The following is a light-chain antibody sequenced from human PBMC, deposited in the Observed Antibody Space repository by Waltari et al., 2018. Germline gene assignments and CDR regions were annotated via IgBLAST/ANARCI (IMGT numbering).Light chain of an antibody. J-gene: IGLJ3*02. Sequence: QSVLTQPPSVSGTPGQRITISCSGSSSNVGTNYVHWYQQLSGTAPKLLIYKDDRLPSGVPDRVSGSKSGTSASLAISGLRSEDEADYHCATWDDSLRGWVFGGMTKLTVL. V-gene: IGLV1-47*01. CDR1: SSNVGTNY. CDR3: ATWDDSLRGWV. CDR2: KDD.